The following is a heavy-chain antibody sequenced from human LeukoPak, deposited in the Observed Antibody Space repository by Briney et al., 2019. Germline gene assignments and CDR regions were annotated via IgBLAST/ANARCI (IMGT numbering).Heavy chain of an antibody. Sequence: GGSLRLSCAASGFTFSSYAMHWVRQAPGKGLEWVAVISYDGSNKYYADSVKGRFTISRDNSKNTLYLQMNSLRAEDTAVYYCARDWGDGHNYSGFAFDIWGQGTMVTVSS. V-gene: IGHV3-30-3*01. J-gene: IGHJ3*02. D-gene: IGHD5-24*01. CDR2: ISYDGSNK. CDR1: GFTFSSYA. CDR3: ARDWGDGHNYSGFAFDI.